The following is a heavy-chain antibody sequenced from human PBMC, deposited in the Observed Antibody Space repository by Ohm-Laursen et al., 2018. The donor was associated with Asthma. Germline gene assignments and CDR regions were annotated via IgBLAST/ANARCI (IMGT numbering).Heavy chain of an antibody. CDR3: ARRTGVDAFDM. CDR1: GGTFSSYA. D-gene: IGHD1-1*01. CDR2: IIPIFGTA. J-gene: IGHJ3*02. V-gene: IGHV1-69*01. Sequence: SSVKVSCKASGGTFSSYAISWVRQAPGQGLEWMGGIIPIFGTANYAQKLQGRVTISADESTSTAYMELSSLRSEDTAVYYCARRTGVDAFDMWGQGTTVIVSS.